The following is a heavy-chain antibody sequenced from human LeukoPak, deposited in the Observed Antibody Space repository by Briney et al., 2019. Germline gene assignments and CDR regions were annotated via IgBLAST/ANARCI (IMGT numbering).Heavy chain of an antibody. CDR1: GYTFSNYA. J-gene: IGHJ4*02. CDR2: ISAYNGNT. V-gene: IGHV1-18*01. Sequence: ASVKVSCKASGYTFSNYAITWVRQAPGQGLEWMGWISAYNGNTNYAPKLQGRVTMTTDTSTSAAYMELRSLRSDDTAVYYCARAWGEDIAVHPYYFDYWGQGSLVTVSS. D-gene: IGHD6-19*01. CDR3: ARAWGEDIAVHPYYFDY.